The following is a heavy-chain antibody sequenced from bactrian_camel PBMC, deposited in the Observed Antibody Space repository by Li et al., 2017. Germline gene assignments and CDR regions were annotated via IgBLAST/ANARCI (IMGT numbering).Heavy chain of an antibody. V-gene: IGHV3S10*01. CDR1: VEFSFSIHG. Sequence: DVQLVESGGGLVQPGGSLRLSCVASVEFSFSIHGMSWVRQAAGQELEWIAGITSTGTIYYGPAMKGRATISRDNSKNTLYLQMDSLQTEDTAVYYCAKGMAGTFREKGQGTQVTVS. D-gene: IGHD6*01. CDR2: ITSTGTI. J-gene: IGHJ4*01.